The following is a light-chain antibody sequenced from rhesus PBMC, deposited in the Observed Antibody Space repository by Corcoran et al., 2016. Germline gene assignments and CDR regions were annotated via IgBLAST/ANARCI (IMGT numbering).Light chain of an antibody. CDR2: DAS. V-gene: IGKV1-28*03. CDR1: QAISRY. CDR3: LQPNIYPFT. Sequence: DIQMTQSPSSLSASVGDTVTITCRASQAISRYSNWFQQKTGKAPKLLIYDASSLESGVPTRLSGSGSWTDFTLTISSLQPEDFAAYYCLQPNIYPFTVGPGTKLDIK. J-gene: IGKJ3*01.